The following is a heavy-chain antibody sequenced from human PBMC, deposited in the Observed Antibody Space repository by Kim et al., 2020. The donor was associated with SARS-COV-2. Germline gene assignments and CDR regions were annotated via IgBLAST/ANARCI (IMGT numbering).Heavy chain of an antibody. CDR1: GFTFSSYS. V-gene: IGHV3-21*01. J-gene: IGHJ4*02. CDR2: ISSSSSYI. CDR3: ARDLEYSSSWYLDFDY. Sequence: GGSLRLSCAASGFTFSSYSMNWVRQAPGKGLEWVSSISSSSSYIYYADSVKGRFTISRDNAKNSLYLQMNSLRAEDTAVYYCARDLEYSSSWYLDFDYWGQGTLVTVSS. D-gene: IGHD6-13*01.